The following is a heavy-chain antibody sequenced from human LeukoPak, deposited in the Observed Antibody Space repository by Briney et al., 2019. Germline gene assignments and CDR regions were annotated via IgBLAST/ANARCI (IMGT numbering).Heavy chain of an antibody. D-gene: IGHD5-12*01. V-gene: IGHV4-39*01. Sequence: SETLSLTCTVSGGSISSSSYYWGWIRQPPGKGLEWIGSIYYSGSTYYNPSLKSRVTISVDTSKNQFSLKLSSVTAADTAVYYCARDEIIVATSFDYWGQGTLVTVSS. CDR1: GGSISSSSYY. CDR2: IYYSGST. J-gene: IGHJ4*02. CDR3: ARDEIIVATSFDY.